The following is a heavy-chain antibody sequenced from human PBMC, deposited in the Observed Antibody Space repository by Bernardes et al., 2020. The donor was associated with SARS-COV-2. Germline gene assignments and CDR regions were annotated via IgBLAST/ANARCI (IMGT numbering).Heavy chain of an antibody. CDR1: GGTFSSYA. D-gene: IGHD6-13*01. Sequence: SVKVSCKASGGTFSSYAISWVRPAPGQGLEWMGRIIPIFGTANYAQKFQGRVTITADESTSTAYMELSSLRSEDTAVYYCARAGSSWWNWFDPWGQGTLVTVSS. J-gene: IGHJ5*02. CDR3: ARAGSSWWNWFDP. CDR2: IIPIFGTA. V-gene: IGHV1-69*13.